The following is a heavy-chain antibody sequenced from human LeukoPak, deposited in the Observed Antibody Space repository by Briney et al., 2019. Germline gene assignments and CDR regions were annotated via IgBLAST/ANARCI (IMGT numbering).Heavy chain of an antibody. D-gene: IGHD2-2*01. Sequence: PPGGSLRLSCAASGFTFNSYSMNCARQAPGKGLEWVSTISDSGGGTYYADSVKGRFTISRDNSKNTLYLQMNSLRAEDTAVYYCARGRRLPAAMGNWFDPWGQGTLVTVSS. J-gene: IGHJ5*02. V-gene: IGHV3-23*01. CDR3: ARGRRLPAAMGNWFDP. CDR2: ISDSGGGT. CDR1: GFTFNSYS.